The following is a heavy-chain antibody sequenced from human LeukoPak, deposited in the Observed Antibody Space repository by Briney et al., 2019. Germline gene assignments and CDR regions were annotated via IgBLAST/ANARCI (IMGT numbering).Heavy chain of an antibody. V-gene: IGHV4-31*03. Sequence: SETLSLTCTVSGGSISGGGYYWSWLRQHPGKGLEWIGYIYYSGSTYYNPSLKSRVTISVDTSKNQFSLKLSSVTAADTAVYYCARDIPMVRGVIMRGSGMDVWGQGTTVTVSS. CDR2: IYYSGST. J-gene: IGHJ6*02. D-gene: IGHD3-10*01. CDR3: ARDIPMVRGVIMRGSGMDV. CDR1: GGSISGGGYY.